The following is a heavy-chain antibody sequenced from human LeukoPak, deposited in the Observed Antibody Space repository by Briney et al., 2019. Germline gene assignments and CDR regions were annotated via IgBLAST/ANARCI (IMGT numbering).Heavy chain of an antibody. CDR1: GGSISSGYY. J-gene: IGHJ4*02. D-gene: IGHD3-10*01. Sequence: LSLTCTVSGGSISSGYYWGWIRQPPGQGLEWIGLIRSTASSYATAYAASVKCRFTISRDDSNNTAYLQMDRLKTEDTAVYYCTGNYYGSGSYADFDWWGQGTLVTVSS. CDR3: TGNYYGSGSYADFDW. CDR2: IRSTASSYAT. V-gene: IGHV3-73*01.